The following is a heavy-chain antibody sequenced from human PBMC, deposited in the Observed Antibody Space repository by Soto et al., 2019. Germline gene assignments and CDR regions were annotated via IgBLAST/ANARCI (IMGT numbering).Heavy chain of an antibody. Sequence: HPGGSLRLSCEASGFNFSSYGIHWVRQAPGKGLEWVAIIWNDGSNEYYADSVKGRFTISRDNSKNTVYLQVSKLRAEDTAVYYCARGSTYYYDSSGYYIYYFDYWGQGTLVTVSS. V-gene: IGHV3-33*01. J-gene: IGHJ4*02. CDR1: GFNFSSYG. CDR2: IWNDGSNE. CDR3: ARGSTYYYDSSGYYIYYFDY. D-gene: IGHD3-22*01.